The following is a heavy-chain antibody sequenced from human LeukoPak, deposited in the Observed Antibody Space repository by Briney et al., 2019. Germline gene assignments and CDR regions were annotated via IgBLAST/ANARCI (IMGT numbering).Heavy chain of an antibody. D-gene: IGHD5-12*01. CDR2: ISSSSSYI. CDR3: ARVALDAFDI. V-gene: IGHV3-21*01. Sequence: PGGSLRLSCAASGFTFSSYGMNWVRQAPGKGLEWVSSISSSSSYIYYADSVKGRFTISRDNAKNSLYLQMNSLRAEDTAVYYCARVALDAFDIWGQGTMVTVSS. J-gene: IGHJ3*02. CDR1: GFTFSSYG.